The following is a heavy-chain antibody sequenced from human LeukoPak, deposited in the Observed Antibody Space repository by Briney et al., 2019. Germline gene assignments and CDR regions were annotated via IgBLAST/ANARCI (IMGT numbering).Heavy chain of an antibody. CDR3: ASSFNSYGYTPSYYCYYMDV. V-gene: IGHV1-69*13. J-gene: IGHJ6*03. CDR1: GGTFSSYA. D-gene: IGHD5-18*01. CDR2: IIPIFGTA. Sequence: SVKVSCKASGGTFSSYAISWVRQAPGQGLEWMGGIIPIFGTANYAQKFQGRVTITADESTSTAYMELSSLRSEDTAVYYCASSFNSYGYTPSYYCYYMDVWGKGTTVTVSS.